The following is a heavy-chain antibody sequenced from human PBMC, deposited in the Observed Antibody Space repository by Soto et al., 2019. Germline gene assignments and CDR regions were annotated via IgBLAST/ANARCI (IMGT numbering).Heavy chain of an antibody. CDR2: ITYDGSNK. CDR1: GFNFDNYG. J-gene: IGHJ4*02. CDR3: AKDRVGGTFYTPLGF. V-gene: IGHV3-30*18. D-gene: IGHD1-7*01. Sequence: LRLSFQASGFNFDNYGMHWVRQAPGKGLEWVAVITYDGSNKYYADSVKGRFTISRDNSKNTLSLHLNTLKPEDTAVYHCAKDRVGGTFYTPLGFWGQGTLVTVSS.